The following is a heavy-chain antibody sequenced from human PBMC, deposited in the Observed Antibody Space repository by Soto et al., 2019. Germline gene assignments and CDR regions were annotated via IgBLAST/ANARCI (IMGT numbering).Heavy chain of an antibody. J-gene: IGHJ6*03. CDR3: ARILFGRSVAGGYFYMDV. CDR1: GFSLSNGKVG. CDR2: IFSNDEK. D-gene: IGHD6-19*01. Sequence: HVTLKESGPVLVKPTETLTLTCTVSGFSLSNGKVGVSWIRQPPGKALEWLAHIFSNDEKSYRTSLKSRLTIPEDTSKSPVVLTMTNVDPVDTATYYCARILFGRSVAGGYFYMDVWGKGTTVTVSS. V-gene: IGHV2-26*01.